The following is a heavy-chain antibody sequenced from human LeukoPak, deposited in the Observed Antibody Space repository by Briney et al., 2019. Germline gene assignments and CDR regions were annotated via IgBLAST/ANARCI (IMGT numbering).Heavy chain of an antibody. J-gene: IGHJ4*02. CDR2: ISGSGGST. Sequence: GGSLRLSCAASGFTFSSYGMSWVRQAPGKGLEWVSAISGSGGSTYYADSVKGRFTISRDNSKNTLYLQMNSLRAEDTAVYYCARDASSGYYRSFDYWGRGTLVTVSS. CDR1: GFTFSSYG. V-gene: IGHV3-23*01. CDR3: ARDASSGYYRSFDY. D-gene: IGHD3-22*01.